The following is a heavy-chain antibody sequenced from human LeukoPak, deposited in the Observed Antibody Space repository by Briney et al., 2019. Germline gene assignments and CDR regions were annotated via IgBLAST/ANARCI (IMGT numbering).Heavy chain of an antibody. J-gene: IGHJ6*02. CDR1: GGSFSGYY. CDR2: INHSGST. Sequence: PSETLSLTCAVYGGSFSGYYWSWIRQPPGKGLEWIGEINHSGSTNYNPSLKSRVTISVDTSKNQFSLKLSSVTAADTAVYYCARLRLRTRLHYYYYYGMDVWGQGTTVTVSS. CDR3: ARLRLRTRLHYYYYYGMDV. V-gene: IGHV4-34*01. D-gene: IGHD3-10*01.